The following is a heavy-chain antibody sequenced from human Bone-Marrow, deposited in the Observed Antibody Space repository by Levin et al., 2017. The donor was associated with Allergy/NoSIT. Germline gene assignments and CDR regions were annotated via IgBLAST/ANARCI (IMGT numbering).Heavy chain of an antibody. J-gene: IGHJ6*02. CDR2: ISSSGSTI. CDR3: ARWPRGVWASGYYYGMDV. V-gene: IGHV3-11*01. D-gene: IGHD6-13*01. Sequence: GESLKISCAASGFTFSDYYMSWIRQAPGKGLEWVSYISSSGSTIYYADSVKGRFTISRDNAKNSLYLQMNSLRAEDTAVYYCARWPRGVWASGYYYGMDVWGQGTTVTVSS. CDR1: GFTFSDYY.